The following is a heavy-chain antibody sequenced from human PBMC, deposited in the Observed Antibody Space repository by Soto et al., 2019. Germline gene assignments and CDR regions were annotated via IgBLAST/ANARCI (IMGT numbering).Heavy chain of an antibody. D-gene: IGHD5-12*01. Sequence: PGGSLRLSCAASEFTFSSYAMSWVRQAPGKGLEWVSAISGSGGSTYYADSVKGRFTISRDNSKNTLYLQMNSLRAEDTAVYYCASRYATMGDGMDVWGQGTTVTVSS. CDR1: EFTFSSYA. J-gene: IGHJ6*02. CDR2: ISGSGGST. CDR3: ASRYATMGDGMDV. V-gene: IGHV3-23*01.